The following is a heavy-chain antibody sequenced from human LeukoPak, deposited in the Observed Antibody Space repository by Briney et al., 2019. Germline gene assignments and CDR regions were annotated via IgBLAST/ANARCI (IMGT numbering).Heavy chain of an antibody. Sequence: GASVKVSCKASGYSFVGYGITWVRQAPGQGLEWMGWFNPENGNTNYAQKVQGRVTMTADTSTSTSYMELRSLRSDDTAVYYCARDGSGYDYVDYYYYMDVWGKGTTVTVPS. CDR3: ARDGSGYDYVDYYYYMDV. CDR1: GYSFVGYG. V-gene: IGHV1-18*01. D-gene: IGHD5-12*01. J-gene: IGHJ6*03. CDR2: FNPENGNT.